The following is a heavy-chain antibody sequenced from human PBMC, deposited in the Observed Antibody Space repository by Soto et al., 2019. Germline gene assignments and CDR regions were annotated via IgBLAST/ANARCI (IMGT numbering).Heavy chain of an antibody. CDR2: INPSGGST. CDR1: GYTFTSYY. J-gene: IGHJ6*02. CDR3: ATLEYCSGGSCFGMDV. V-gene: IGHV1-46*01. Sequence: ASVKVYCKASGYTFTSYYMHWVRQAPGQGLEWMGIINPSGGSTSYAQKFQGRVTMTRDTSTSTVYMELRRLRSEDTAVYYCATLEYCSGGSCFGMDVSGPGTTVAVFS. D-gene: IGHD2-15*01.